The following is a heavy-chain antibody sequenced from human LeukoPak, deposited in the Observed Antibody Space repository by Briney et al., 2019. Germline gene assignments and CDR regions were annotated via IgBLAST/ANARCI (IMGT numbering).Heavy chain of an antibody. CDR2: IYYSGST. V-gene: IGHV4-59*08. Sequence: PSETLSLTCTASGGSISSYYWSWIRQPPGKGLEWIGYIYYSGSTNYNPSLKSRVTISVDTSKNQFSLKLSSVTAADTAVYYCARHYPLGVRGVITNWFDPWGQGTLVTVSS. J-gene: IGHJ5*02. D-gene: IGHD3-10*01. CDR3: ARHYPLGVRGVITNWFDP. CDR1: GGSISSYY.